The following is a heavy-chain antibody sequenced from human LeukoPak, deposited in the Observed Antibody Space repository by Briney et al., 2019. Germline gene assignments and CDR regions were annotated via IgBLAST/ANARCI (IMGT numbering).Heavy chain of an antibody. Sequence: GGSLRLSCAASGFTFSSYAMSWVRQAPGKGLEWVTNIHQDGNEKYYVDSVKGRFTISRDNAKNSLHLQMDSLRVEDTAVYYCARGDDFSGDYWGQGTLVTVSS. J-gene: IGHJ4*02. CDR1: GFTFSSYA. V-gene: IGHV3-7*04. CDR3: ARGDDFSGDY. D-gene: IGHD3/OR15-3a*01. CDR2: IHQDGNEK.